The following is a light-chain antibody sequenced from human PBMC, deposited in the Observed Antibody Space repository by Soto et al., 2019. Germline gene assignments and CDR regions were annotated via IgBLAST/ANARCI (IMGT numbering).Light chain of an antibody. J-gene: IGKJ2*01. CDR2: IAS. CDR1: QGIRSY. V-gene: IGKV1-9*01. Sequence: DIQLTQSPSFLSASVGDRVTITCRASQGIRSYLAWYQQKPGRAPKLLMYIASTLQTGVPSRFSGSGSGTEFTLTITSLQPEDFATYYCQQYNNYPKTFGQGTKLEI. CDR3: QQYNNYPKT.